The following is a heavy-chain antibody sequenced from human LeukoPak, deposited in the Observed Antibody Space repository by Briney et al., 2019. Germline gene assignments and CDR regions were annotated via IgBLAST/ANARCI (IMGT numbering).Heavy chain of an antibody. CDR3: ARHDGYKLAFDI. Sequence: SETLSLTCTVSGGSISSYYWSWIRQPPGKGLEWIGYIYYSGSTNYNPSLKSRVTISVDTSKNQFSLKLSSVTAADTAVYYCARHDGYKLAFDIWGQETMVTVSS. CDR1: GGSISSYY. D-gene: IGHD5-12*01. V-gene: IGHV4-59*08. J-gene: IGHJ3*02. CDR2: IYYSGST.